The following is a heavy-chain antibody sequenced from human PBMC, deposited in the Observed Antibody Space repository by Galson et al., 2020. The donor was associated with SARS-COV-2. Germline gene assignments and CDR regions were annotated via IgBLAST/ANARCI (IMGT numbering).Heavy chain of an antibody. V-gene: IGHV2-70*01. Sequence: SGPTLVKPTQTLTLTCNFSGFSLSTSGMCVSWIRQPPGKALDWLALTDRDDDKFYSTSLKTRLTISKDTSKNQVVLTMTNMDPVDTATYYCARTPSEGFGGELSLYLDYWGQGTLVTVSS. CDR1: GFSLSTSGMC. D-gene: IGHD3-16*02. J-gene: IGHJ4*02. CDR2: TDRDDDK. CDR3: ARTPSEGFGGELSLYLDY.